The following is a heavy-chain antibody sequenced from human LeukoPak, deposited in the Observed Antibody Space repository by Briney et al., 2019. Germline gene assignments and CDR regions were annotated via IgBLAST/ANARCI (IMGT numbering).Heavy chain of an antibody. CDR2: INHSGST. CDR1: GGSFSGYY. V-gene: IGHV4-34*01. J-gene: IGHJ4*02. CDR3: AGLPIPYSSGWYGVLDY. D-gene: IGHD6-19*01. Sequence: SETLSLTCAVYGGSFSGYYWSWIRQPPGKGLEWIGEINHSGSTNYNPSLKSRVTISVDTSKNQFSLKLSSVTAADTAVYYCAGLPIPYSSGWYGVLDYWGQGTLVTVSS.